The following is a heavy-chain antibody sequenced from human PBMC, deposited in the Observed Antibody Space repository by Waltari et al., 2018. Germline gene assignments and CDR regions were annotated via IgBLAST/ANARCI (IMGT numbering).Heavy chain of an antibody. D-gene: IGHD3-22*01. CDR3: ARTVDYYDSSGYMPDAFDI. CDR1: GGSISSSSYY. CDR2: IYYSGST. Sequence: QLQLQESGPGLVKPSETLSLTCTVSGGSISSSSYYWGWIRQPPGKGLEWIGSIYYSGSTYYNPSLKSRVTISVDTSKNQFSLKLSSVTAADTAVYYCARTVDYYDSSGYMPDAFDIWGQGTMVTVSS. J-gene: IGHJ3*02. V-gene: IGHV4-39*07.